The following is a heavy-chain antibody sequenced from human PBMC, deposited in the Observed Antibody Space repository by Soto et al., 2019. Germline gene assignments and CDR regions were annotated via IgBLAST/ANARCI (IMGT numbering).Heavy chain of an antibody. J-gene: IGHJ6*01. Sequence: QVQLVQSGAEVKKPGSSVKVSCKTSEGTFRTSAISWVRQAPGQGLEWMGGIMPVFSTPDYAQKFQGRVTITADESTGTAYMELSSLRSEDTAVYYCARDKDRQQLGGNYYYIMDVWGQGTTVTVSS. CDR3: ARDKDRQQLGGNYYYIMDV. CDR1: EGTFRTSA. V-gene: IGHV1-69*12. CDR2: IMPVFSTP. D-gene: IGHD3-3*02.